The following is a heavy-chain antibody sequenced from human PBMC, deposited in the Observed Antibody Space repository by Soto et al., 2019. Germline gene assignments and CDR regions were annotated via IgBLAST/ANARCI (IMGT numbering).Heavy chain of an antibody. V-gene: IGHV4-34*01. CDR1: GGSLSGYY. CDR2: VKDGGHT. J-gene: IGHJ4*02. D-gene: IGHD5-12*01. Sequence: QVQLQQWGAGLLKPSETLSLNCAVTGGSLSGYYWSWIRQPPGKGLEWIGEVKDGGHTNYSPSLRGRVTISSDTFNNQFSLRLNSVTAADTGVYYCARGHGGVVATHWDQGSLVTVSS. CDR3: ARGHGGVVATH.